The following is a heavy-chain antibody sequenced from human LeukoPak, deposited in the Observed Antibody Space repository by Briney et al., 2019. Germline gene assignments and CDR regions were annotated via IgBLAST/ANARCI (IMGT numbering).Heavy chain of an antibody. CDR3: ARDRRPDYGRHDDAFDI. J-gene: IGHJ3*02. CDR1: GFTFSSYS. Sequence: GGSLRLSCAASGFTFSSYSMNWVRQAPGKGLEWVSYISSSSTIYYSDSVKGRFTISRENANNSLYLQISSLRAGDTAVYSCARDRRPDYGRHDDAFDIWGQGTMVTVSS. V-gene: IGHV3-48*01. D-gene: IGHD4-17*01. CDR2: ISSSSTI.